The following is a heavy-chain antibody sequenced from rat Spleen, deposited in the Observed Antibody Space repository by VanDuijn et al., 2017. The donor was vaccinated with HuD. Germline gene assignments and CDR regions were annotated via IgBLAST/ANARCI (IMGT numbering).Heavy chain of an antibody. CDR1: GFTFSNYD. D-gene: IGHD1-2*01. J-gene: IGHJ2*01. CDR2: ISPGGGGK. CDR3: ARQQPSDYFDY. V-gene: IGHV5-25*01. Sequence: EVQLVETGGGLVQPGRSLKLSCVASGFTFSNYDMAWVRQAPTKGLEWVASISPGGGGKYYRDSVKGRFTVSRDNAKSTLYLQMDSLRFEDTATYYCARQQPSDYFDYWGQGVMVTVSS.